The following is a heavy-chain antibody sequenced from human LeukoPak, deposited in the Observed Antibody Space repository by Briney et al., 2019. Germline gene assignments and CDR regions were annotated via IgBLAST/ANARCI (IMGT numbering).Heavy chain of an antibody. V-gene: IGHV4-30-2*01. CDR2: IYHSGST. Sequence: SSETLSLTCAVSGGSISSGGYSWSWIRQPPGKGLEWIGYIYHSGSTYYNPSLKSRVTISVDRSKNQFSLKLSSVTAADTAVYYCARTEYSYGLVYWGQGTLVTVSS. CDR3: ARTEYSYGLVY. D-gene: IGHD5-18*01. CDR1: GGSISSGGYS. J-gene: IGHJ4*02.